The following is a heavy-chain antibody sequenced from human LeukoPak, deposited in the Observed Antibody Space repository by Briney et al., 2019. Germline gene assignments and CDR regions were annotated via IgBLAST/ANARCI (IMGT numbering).Heavy chain of an antibody. D-gene: IGHD6-6*01. J-gene: IGHJ4*02. CDR1: GGSFSGYY. CDR3: ARGVWQRPSSSGHDY. CDR2: INHSGST. Sequence: SETLSLTCAVYGGSFSGYYWSWIRQPPGKGLGWIGEINHSGSTNYNPSLKSRVTISVDTSKNQFSLKLSSVTAADTAVYYCARGVWQRPSSSGHDYWGQGTLVTVSS. V-gene: IGHV4-34*01.